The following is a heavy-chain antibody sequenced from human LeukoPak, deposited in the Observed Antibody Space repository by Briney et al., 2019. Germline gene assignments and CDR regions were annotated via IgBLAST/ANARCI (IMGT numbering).Heavy chain of an antibody. V-gene: IGHV3-33*01. CDR2: IWYDGSNK. Sequence: PGRSLRLSCAASGFTFSSYGMHWVRQAPGKGLEWVAVIWYDGSNKYYADSVKGRFTISRDNSKNTLYLQMNSLRAEDTAVYYCARWYYYDSSGYYDYWGQGTLVTVSS. D-gene: IGHD3-22*01. J-gene: IGHJ4*02. CDR3: ARWYYYDSSGYYDY. CDR1: GFTFSSYG.